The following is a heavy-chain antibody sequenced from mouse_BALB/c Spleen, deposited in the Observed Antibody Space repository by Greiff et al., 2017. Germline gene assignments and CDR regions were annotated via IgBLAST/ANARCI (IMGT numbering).Heavy chain of an antibody. CDR1: GFSLSRYS. Sequence: VHLVESGPGLVAPSQSLSITCTVSGFSLSRYSVHWVRQPPGKGLEWLGMIWGGGSTDYNSALKSRLSISKDNSKSQVFLKMNSLQTDDTAMYYCARNHNWDGHWYFDVWGAGTTVTVSS. CDR3: ARNHNWDGHWYFDV. V-gene: IGHV2-6-4*01. CDR2: IWGGGST. J-gene: IGHJ1*01. D-gene: IGHD4-1*01.